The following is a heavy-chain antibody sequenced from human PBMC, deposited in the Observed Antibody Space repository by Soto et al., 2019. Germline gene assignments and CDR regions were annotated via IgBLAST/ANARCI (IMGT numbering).Heavy chain of an antibody. CDR1: GGSISSGGYY. J-gene: IGHJ5*02. CDR3: ARGRGEGNYDYVWASYRYTHWFDP. Sequence: SETLSLTCTVSGGSISSGGYYWSWIRQHPGKGLEWIGYIYYSGSTYYNPSLKSRVTISVDTSKNQFSLKLSSVTAADTAVYYCARGRGEGNYDYVWASYRYTHWFDPWGQGTLVTVSS. V-gene: IGHV4-31*03. CDR2: IYYSGST. D-gene: IGHD3-16*02.